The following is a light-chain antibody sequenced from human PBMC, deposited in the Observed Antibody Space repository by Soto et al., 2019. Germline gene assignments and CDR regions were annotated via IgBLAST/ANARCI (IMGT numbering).Light chain of an antibody. CDR3: SSYATGDTQV. Sequence: QSALTQPASVSGSPGQSITVSCIGTSSDVGGYNYVSWYQQHPGKAPKLMIHDVSDRPSGVSNRFSASKSGNTASLTISGLQAEDAAYYYCSSYATGDTQVFGGGTKLTVL. CDR2: DVS. V-gene: IGLV2-14*03. CDR1: SSDVGGYNY. J-gene: IGLJ2*01.